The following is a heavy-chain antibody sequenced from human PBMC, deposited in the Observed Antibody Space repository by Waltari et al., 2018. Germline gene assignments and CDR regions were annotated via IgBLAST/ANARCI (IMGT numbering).Heavy chain of an antibody. D-gene: IGHD1-26*01. CDR2: IYTSGST. V-gene: IGHV4-4*07. CDR1: GGSISSYY. Sequence: QVQLQESGPGLVKPSETLSLTCTVSGGSISSYYWSWIRQPAGKGLAWIGRIYTSGSTNYSPSLKSRVTISVDKSKNQFSLKLSSVTAADTAVYYCAREGTTFDYWGQGTLVTVSS. CDR3: AREGTTFDY. J-gene: IGHJ4*02.